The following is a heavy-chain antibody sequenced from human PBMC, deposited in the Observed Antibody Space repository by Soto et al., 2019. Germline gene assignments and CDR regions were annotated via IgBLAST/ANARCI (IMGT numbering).Heavy chain of an antibody. D-gene: IGHD2-8*02. CDR3: AKEAVREPFYGRVYYFDY. J-gene: IGHJ4*02. V-gene: IGHV3-30*18. CDR2: ISYDGSNK. Sequence: GGSLRLSCAASGFTFSSYGMHWVRQAPGKGLEWVAVISYDGSNKYYADSVKGRFTISRDNSKNTLYLQMNSLRAEDTAVYYCAKEAVREPFYGRVYYFDYWGQGTLVTVSS. CDR1: GFTFSSYG.